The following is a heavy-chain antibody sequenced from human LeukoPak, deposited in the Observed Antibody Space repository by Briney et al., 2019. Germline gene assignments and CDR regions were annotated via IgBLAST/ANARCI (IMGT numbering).Heavy chain of an antibody. V-gene: IGHV1-8*01. CDR1: GYTFTSYD. Sequence: AASVKVSCKASGYTFTSYDINWVRQATGQGLEWMGWMNPNSGNTGFAQKFQGRVTMTRNTSISTAYMELSSLRSEDTAVYYCARERYSSSSYYYYGMDVWGQGTTVTVSS. CDR3: ARERYSSSSYYYYGMDV. D-gene: IGHD6-6*01. CDR2: MNPNSGNT. J-gene: IGHJ6*02.